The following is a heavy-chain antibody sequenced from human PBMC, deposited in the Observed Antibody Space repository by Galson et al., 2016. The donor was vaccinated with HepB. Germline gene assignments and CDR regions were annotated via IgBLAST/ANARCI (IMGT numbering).Heavy chain of an antibody. CDR3: ARHGGNCYENYYIYV. J-gene: IGHJ6*03. V-gene: IGHV4-39*01. CDR1: GGSVIFSDHY. CDR2: IYYAGTT. D-gene: IGHD2-21*02. Sequence: SETLYLTCTVSGGSVIFSDHYWAWIRQPPGKGLEYIGSIYYAGTTFYKPSRTSRMSISVDTSKRKISLMVPSVTAADTAVYYCARHGGNCYENYYIYVWGNGTTVTVS.